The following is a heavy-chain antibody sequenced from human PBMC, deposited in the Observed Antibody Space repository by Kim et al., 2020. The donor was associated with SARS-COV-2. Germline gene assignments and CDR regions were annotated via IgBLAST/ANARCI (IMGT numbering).Heavy chain of an antibody. Sequence: SETLSLTCTVSGGSISSYPWIWIRQPPGKGLEWIGYIYYSGSTNYNPSLKSRFTISVETSKNQFSLKLSSVTAADTAVFYCSRRGRGAVASIWAFVIWGQGTMVTVSS. CDR2: IYYSGST. V-gene: IGHV4-59*08. CDR3: SRRGRGAVASIWAFVI. J-gene: IGHJ3*02. D-gene: IGHD6-19*01. CDR1: GGSISSYP.